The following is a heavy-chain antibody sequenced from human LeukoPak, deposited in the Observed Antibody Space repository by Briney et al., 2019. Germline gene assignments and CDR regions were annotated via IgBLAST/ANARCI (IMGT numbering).Heavy chain of an antibody. V-gene: IGHV3-7*01. D-gene: IGHD6-19*01. Sequence: GGSLRLSCAASGFTFSSYWMSWGRQAPGKGLEWVANINQDGSVKNYVDSVKGRFTISRDNAKNSLYLQMNSLRAEDTAVYYCARDHPIAVADHFDYWGQGTLVTVSS. CDR1: GFTFSSYW. CDR3: ARDHPIAVADHFDY. CDR2: INQDGSVK. J-gene: IGHJ4*02.